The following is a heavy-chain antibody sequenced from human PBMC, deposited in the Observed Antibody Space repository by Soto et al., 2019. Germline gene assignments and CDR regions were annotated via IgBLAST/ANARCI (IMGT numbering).Heavy chain of an antibody. D-gene: IGHD2-21*02. J-gene: IGHJ4*02. Sequence: QVQLVQCGAEEKKPGASVKVSCKASGYTCTSYAMHWVRQARGQRLEWMGWINAGNGNTKYSQKFQGRVTITRDTSASPAYVELSSLRSEDTAVYYCARSIVVVTALDYWGQGTLVTVSS. V-gene: IGHV1-3*05. CDR3: ARSIVVVTALDY. CDR2: INAGNGNT. CDR1: GYTCTSYA.